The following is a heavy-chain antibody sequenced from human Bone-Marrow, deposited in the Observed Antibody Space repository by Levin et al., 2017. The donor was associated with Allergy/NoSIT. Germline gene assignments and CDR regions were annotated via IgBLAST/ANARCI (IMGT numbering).Heavy chain of an antibody. CDR3: ARESYTSWARTGYFDL. V-gene: IGHV1-69*06. J-gene: IGHJ2*01. Sequence: AASVKVSCKASGGSINTSGISWVRQAPGQGLEWMGGIVFVFGTTNYAQNFQGRVTITADKSTNTVYMELSSLRSEDTAIYYCARESYTSWARTGYFDLWGRGSLVTVSS. CDR2: IVFVFGTT. D-gene: IGHD2-2*02. CDR1: GGSINTSG.